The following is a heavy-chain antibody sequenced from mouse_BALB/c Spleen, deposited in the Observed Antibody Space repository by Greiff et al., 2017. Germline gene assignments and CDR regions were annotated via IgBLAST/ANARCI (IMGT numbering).Heavy chain of an antibody. CDR2: IWAGGST. CDR1: GFSLTSYG. CDR3: ARVGGQGFAY. J-gene: IGHJ3*01. V-gene: IGHV2-9*02. D-gene: IGHD3-3*01. Sequence: VKLVESGPGLVAPSQSLSITCTVSGFSLTSYGVHWVRQPPGKGLEWLGVIWAGGSTNYNSALMSRLSISKDNSKSQVFLKMNSLQTDDTAMYYCARVGGQGFAYWGQGTLVTVSA.